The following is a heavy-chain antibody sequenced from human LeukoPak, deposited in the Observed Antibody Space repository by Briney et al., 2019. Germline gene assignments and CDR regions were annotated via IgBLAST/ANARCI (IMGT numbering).Heavy chain of an antibody. CDR2: ISGSGDNT. CDR1: GFTFSSYA. Sequence: GGSLRLSCAASGFTFSSYAMSWVRQARGKGLEWVSDISGSGDNTYYADSVKGRFTISRDNSKNMLYEQVNSLGTEDTAAYYCAKGSYYDSSGSFYFDYWGQGTLVTVSS. CDR3: AKGSYYDSSGSFYFDY. J-gene: IGHJ4*02. V-gene: IGHV3-23*01. D-gene: IGHD3-22*01.